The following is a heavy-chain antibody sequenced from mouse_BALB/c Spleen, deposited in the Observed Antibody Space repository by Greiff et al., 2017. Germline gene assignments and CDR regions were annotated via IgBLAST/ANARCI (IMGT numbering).Heavy chain of an antibody. Sequence: VQLHQSGAELARPGASVKMSCKASGYTFTSYTMHWVKQRPGQGLEWIGYINPSSGYTEYNQKFKDKTTLTADKSSSTAYMQLSSLTSEDSAVYYCARGVYDRTWFAYWGQGTLVTVSA. D-gene: IGHD2-3*01. V-gene: IGHV1-4*02. J-gene: IGHJ3*01. CDR1: GYTFTSYT. CDR2: INPSSGYT. CDR3: ARGVYDRTWFAY.